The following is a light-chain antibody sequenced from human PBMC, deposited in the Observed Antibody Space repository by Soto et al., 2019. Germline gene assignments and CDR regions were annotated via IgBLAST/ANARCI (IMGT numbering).Light chain of an antibody. CDR3: ETWASNIWV. Sequence: QLVLTQSSSASASLGSSVKLTCTLSSGYVSYIVAWHQQKPGKAPRYLMKLEGTGRYNKGSGVPDRFSGSTSGPDRYLTISTLQFDDEADYYCETWASNIWVFGGGTKLTVL. CDR2: LEGTGRY. CDR1: SGYVSYI. J-gene: IGLJ3*02. V-gene: IGLV4-60*02.